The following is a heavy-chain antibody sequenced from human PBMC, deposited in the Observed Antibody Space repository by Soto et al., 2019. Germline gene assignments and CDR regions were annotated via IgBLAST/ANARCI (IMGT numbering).Heavy chain of an antibody. V-gene: IGHV1-69*01. CDR2: IIPIFGTA. Sequence: QVQLVQSGAEVKKPGSSVKVSCKASGGTFSSYAISWVRQAPGQGLEWMGGIIPIFGTANYAQKFQGRVTITADESTSADYMERSSLRSEDTAVYYCARVSSFPSFSSGWYFDYWGQGTLVTVSS. CDR1: GGTFSSYA. D-gene: IGHD6-19*01. CDR3: ARVSSFPSFSSGWYFDY. J-gene: IGHJ4*02.